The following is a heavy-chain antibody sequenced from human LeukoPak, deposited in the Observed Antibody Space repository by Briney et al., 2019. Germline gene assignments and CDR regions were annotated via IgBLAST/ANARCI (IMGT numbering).Heavy chain of an antibody. D-gene: IGHD2-15*01. CDR2: ISSEGKTT. V-gene: IGHV3-64*04. CDR1: GFIFSPYA. J-gene: IGHJ4*02. Sequence: GGSLRLSCSASGFIFSPYAMHWVRQAPGKGLEYVSSISSEGKTTYYADSVKGRFTISRDNSKNTLYLQMNNLRAEDTAIYYCARVGSRYCSGANCYDGFWGQGTLVSVSS. CDR3: ARVGSRYCSGANCYDGF.